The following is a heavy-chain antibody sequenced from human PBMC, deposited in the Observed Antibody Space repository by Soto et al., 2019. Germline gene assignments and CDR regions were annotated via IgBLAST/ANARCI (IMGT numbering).Heavy chain of an antibody. Sequence: GASVKVSCKASGYTFTSYYMHWVRQAPGQGPEWMGIINPSGGSTSYAQKFQGRVTMTRDTSTSTVYMELSSLRSEDTAVYYCARDGALYGSGTKGLDYWGQGTLVTVSS. D-gene: IGHD3-10*01. CDR3: ARDGALYGSGTKGLDY. CDR2: INPSGGST. J-gene: IGHJ4*02. CDR1: GYTFTSYY. V-gene: IGHV1-46*01.